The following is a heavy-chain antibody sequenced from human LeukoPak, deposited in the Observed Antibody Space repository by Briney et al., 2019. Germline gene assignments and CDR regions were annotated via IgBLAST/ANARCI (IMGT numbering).Heavy chain of an antibody. CDR2: ISHDGSNK. D-gene: IGHD4-17*01. J-gene: IGHJ6*02. V-gene: IGHV3-30*03. CDR1: GFTFSRSG. Sequence: PRGSLRLSCATSGFTFSRSGMHSVRQAPGKGLQWVAAISHDGSNKYYADSVKAPFTISRDNSKNTLYLQMNSLRAEDTAVYYCAREGTVTPISVGYYYYGMDVWGQGTTVTASS. CDR3: AREGTVTPISVGYYYYGMDV.